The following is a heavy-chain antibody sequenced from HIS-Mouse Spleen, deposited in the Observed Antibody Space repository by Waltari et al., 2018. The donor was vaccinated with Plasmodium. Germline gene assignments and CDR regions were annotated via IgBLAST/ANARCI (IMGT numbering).Heavy chain of an antibody. CDR3: ARDRITGTSYFDY. V-gene: IGHV4-39*07. J-gene: IGHJ4*02. CDR1: GGSISSSSYY. CDR2: NYYSGST. D-gene: IGHD1-7*01. Sequence: QLQLQESGPGLVKPSETLSLTCTVSGGSISSSSYYWGWIRQPPGKGLEWIGSNYYSGSTYYNPSLKDGVTISVDTSKNQFSLKLSSVTAADTAVYDCARDRITGTSYFDYWGQGTLVTVSS.